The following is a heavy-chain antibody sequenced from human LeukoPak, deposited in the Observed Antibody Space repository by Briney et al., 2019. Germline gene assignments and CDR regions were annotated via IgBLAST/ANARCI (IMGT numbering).Heavy chain of an antibody. V-gene: IGHV4-34*01. CDR2: INHSGST. Sequence: PSETLSLTCAVYSGSFSGYYWSWIRQPPGKGLEWIGEINHSGSTNYNPSLKSRVTISVDTSKNQFSLKLSSVTAADTAVYYCARVFHNYFDYWGQGTLVTVSS. CDR1: SGSFSGYY. D-gene: IGHD3-3*01. CDR3: ARVFHNYFDY. J-gene: IGHJ4*02.